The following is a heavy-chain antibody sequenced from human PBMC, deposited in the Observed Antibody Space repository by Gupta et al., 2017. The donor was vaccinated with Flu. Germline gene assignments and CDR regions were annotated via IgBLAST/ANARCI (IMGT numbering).Heavy chain of an antibody. J-gene: IGHJ6*02. Sequence: RQAPGKGLEWVATVCFDETNKYYVDSVTGRFTISRDNSKNTLYLQIHSLRPEDTAVYYCARDLMASMVSPYYYGLDVWGQGTAVTVSS. D-gene: IGHD5-18*01. V-gene: IGHV3-33*01. CDR2: VCFDETNK. CDR3: ARDLMASMVSPYYYGLDV.